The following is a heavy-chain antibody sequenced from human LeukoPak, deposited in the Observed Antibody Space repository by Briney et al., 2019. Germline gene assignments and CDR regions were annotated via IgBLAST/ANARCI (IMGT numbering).Heavy chain of an antibody. CDR2: IKSKTDGGTT. D-gene: IGHD6-19*01. CDR3: TTSARYSSGWSELPDAFDI. V-gene: IGHV3-15*01. CDR1: GFTSSNAW. Sequence: GGSLRLSCAASGFTSSNAWMSWVRQAPGKGLEWVGRIKSKTDGGTTDYAAPVKGRFTISRDDTKNTLYLQMNSLKTEDTAVYYCTTSARYSSGWSELPDAFDIWGQGTMVTVSS. J-gene: IGHJ3*02.